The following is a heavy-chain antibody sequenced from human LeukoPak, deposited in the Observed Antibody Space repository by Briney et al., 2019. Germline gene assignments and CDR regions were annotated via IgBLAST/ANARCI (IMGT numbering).Heavy chain of an antibody. J-gene: IGHJ6*03. Sequence: SETLSLTCTVSGGSISSDYWSWIRQPPGKGLEWIGYIYYSGSTNYNPSLKSRVTISVDTSKNQFSLKLSSVTAADTAVYYCARLASIAARPDYMDVWGKGTTVTVSS. CDR1: GGSISSDY. CDR2: IYYSGST. D-gene: IGHD6-6*01. CDR3: ARLASIAARPDYMDV. V-gene: IGHV4-59*01.